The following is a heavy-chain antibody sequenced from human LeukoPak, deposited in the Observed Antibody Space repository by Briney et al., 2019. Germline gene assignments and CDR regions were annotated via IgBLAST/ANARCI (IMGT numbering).Heavy chain of an antibody. D-gene: IGHD6-19*01. Sequence: GGSLRLSCVASGFTFSDYWMSWVRQAPGKGPEWVANIKQDGSDKYYADSMKGRFTISRDNAKDSLYLQMNSLRAEDTAVYFCARGTYSSGWYPDYFDYWGQGTLVTVSS. CDR2: IKQDGSDK. J-gene: IGHJ4*02. CDR3: ARGTYSSGWYPDYFDY. CDR1: GFTFSDYW. V-gene: IGHV3-7*03.